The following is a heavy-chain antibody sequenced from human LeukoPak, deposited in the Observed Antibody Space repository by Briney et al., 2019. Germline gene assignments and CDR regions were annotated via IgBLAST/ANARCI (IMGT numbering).Heavy chain of an antibody. CDR2: IYPGDSDT. J-gene: IGHJ4*02. V-gene: IGHV5-51*01. CDR1: GYSFTTYW. D-gene: IGHD6-19*01. Sequence: GAPLKISCKASGYSFTTYWIGWVRQMPGKGLEWMGSIYPGDSDTTYDPSFQGQVTISADKSISTAYLQWNSLKASDTAMYYCALGVAGRFAFWGQGTLVTVSS. CDR3: ALGVAGRFAF.